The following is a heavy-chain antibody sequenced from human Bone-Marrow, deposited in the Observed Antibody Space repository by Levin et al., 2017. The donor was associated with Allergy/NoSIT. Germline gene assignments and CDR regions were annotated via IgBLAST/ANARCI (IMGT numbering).Heavy chain of an antibody. D-gene: IGHD1-1*01. J-gene: IGHJ6*02. CDR3: ARETGTTLSVYYGMDV. CDR2: ISPDSGNT. Sequence: GESLKISCKSSGFTFTSYGISWVRQAPGQGLEWMGWISPDSGNTNYAQKFQGRVTMTTDTSTTTAYIELRSLTYDDTGVYYCARETGTTLSVYYGMDVWGQGTTVIVSS. V-gene: IGHV1-18*01. CDR1: GFTFTSYG.